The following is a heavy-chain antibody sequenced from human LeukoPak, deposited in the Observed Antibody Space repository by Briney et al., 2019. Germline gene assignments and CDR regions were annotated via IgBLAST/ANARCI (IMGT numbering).Heavy chain of an antibody. Sequence: GASVKVSCKASVCTFSSYAISCLRQAPRQRPEWMVRIIPILGIANYAQKFQGRVTITADKSTSTAYMELSSLRCEDAAVYYCARAGSVGDWLLYYWGQGTLVTVSS. V-gene: IGHV1-69*04. CDR2: IIPILGIA. CDR1: VCTFSSYA. J-gene: IGHJ4*02. CDR3: ARAGSVGDWLLYY. D-gene: IGHD3-9*01.